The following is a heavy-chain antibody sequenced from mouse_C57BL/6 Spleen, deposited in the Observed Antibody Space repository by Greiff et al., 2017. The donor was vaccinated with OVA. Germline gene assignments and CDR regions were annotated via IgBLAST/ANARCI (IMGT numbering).Heavy chain of an antibody. V-gene: IGHV5-4*03. CDR3: ARVDYGSSYGWFAY. J-gene: IGHJ3*01. CDR2: ISDGGSYT. CDR1: GFTFSSYA. Sequence: EVKVEESGGGLVKPGGSLKLSCAASGFTFSSYAMSWVRQTPEKRLEWVATISDGGSYTYYPDNVKGRFTISRDNAKNNLYLQMSHLKSEDTAMYYCARVDYGSSYGWFAYWGQGTLVTVSA. D-gene: IGHD1-1*01.